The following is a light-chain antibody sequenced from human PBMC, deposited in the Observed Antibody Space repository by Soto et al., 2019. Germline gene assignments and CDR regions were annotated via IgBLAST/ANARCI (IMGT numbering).Light chain of an antibody. V-gene: IGLV2-14*02. CDR1: SSEVGTYRL. CDR2: DVY. J-gene: IGLJ1*01. CDR3: SSYTNTMSYV. Sequence: QSALTQPASVSGSPGQSITISCTGSSSEVGTYRLVSWYQQHPGKAPKLMIYDVYARPSGVSHRFSGSKSGNTASLTISGLQSDDEADYYCSSYTNTMSYVFGTGTKVTVL.